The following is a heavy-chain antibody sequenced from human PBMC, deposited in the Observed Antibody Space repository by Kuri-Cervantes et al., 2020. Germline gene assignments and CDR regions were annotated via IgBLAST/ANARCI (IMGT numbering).Heavy chain of an antibody. V-gene: IGHV4-34*01. CDR2: INHRGST. CDR1: GGSLSGYY. Sequence: SETLSLTCAVYGGSLSGYYWSWIRQPPGKGLEWVGEINHRGSTNYNPSLKSRVTISVDTSKNQFSLKLSSMTAADTAVYYCASGGLRQRYSSRGWFDPWGQGTLVTVSS. J-gene: IGHJ5*02. D-gene: IGHD6-13*01. CDR3: ASGGLRQRYSSRGWFDP.